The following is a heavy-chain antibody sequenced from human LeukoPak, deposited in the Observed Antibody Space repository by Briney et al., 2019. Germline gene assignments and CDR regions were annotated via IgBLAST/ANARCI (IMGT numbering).Heavy chain of an antibody. D-gene: IGHD1-26*01. CDR3: ANAASYSVDY. CDR2: MYFSGST. J-gene: IGHJ4*02. CDR1: GGSVSSRFYY. V-gene: IGHV4-39*01. Sequence: PSETLSLTCTVSGGSVSSRFYYWGWIRQPPGQGLEWIGSMYFSGSTHYNPSLKSRVTISVDTSKNQFSLKLTSVTAADTAVYYCANAASYSVDYWGQGTLVTVSS.